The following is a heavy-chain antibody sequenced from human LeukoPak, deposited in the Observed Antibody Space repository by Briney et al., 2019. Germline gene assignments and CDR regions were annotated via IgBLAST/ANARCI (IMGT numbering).Heavy chain of an antibody. V-gene: IGHV3-48*04. D-gene: IGHD3-22*01. J-gene: IGHJ4*02. CDR3: ARQEARNYYYEGLDY. CDR1: GFTFSSYS. Sequence: QPGGSLRLSCAASGFTFSSYSMNWVRQAPGKGLEWVSYISSSSSTIYYANSVKGRFTIDRDNSKNTVYPQMNSLRPDDTAIYFCARQEARNYYYEGLDYWGQGNLVTVSS. CDR2: ISSSSSTI.